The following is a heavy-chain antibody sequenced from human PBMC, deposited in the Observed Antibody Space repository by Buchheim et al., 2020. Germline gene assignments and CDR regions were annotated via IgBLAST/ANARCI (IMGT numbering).Heavy chain of an antibody. CDR3: AKGSGLPDY. J-gene: IGHJ4*02. D-gene: IGHD4-11*01. Sequence: QVQLVESGGGVVQPGRSLRLSCAASGFTFSSYGMHWVRQAPGKGLEWVAVISYDGSNKYYADSVKGRFTISRDNYKNTLYLQMNSLRAEDTAVYYCAKGSGLPDYWGQGTL. CDR2: ISYDGSNK. CDR1: GFTFSSYG. V-gene: IGHV3-30*18.